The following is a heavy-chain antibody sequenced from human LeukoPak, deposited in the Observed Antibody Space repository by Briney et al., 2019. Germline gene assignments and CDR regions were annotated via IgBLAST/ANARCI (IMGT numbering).Heavy chain of an antibody. CDR2: IYYDGSDK. CDR1: GFTFSNYG. Sequence: GGSLRLSCAASGFTFSNYGMHWVRQAPGKGLEWVALIYYDGSDKYYADSVKGRFTVSRDNSKNTLYLQMNSLRVEDTAVYYCARAGSGDEVPMAAASFDYWGQGTLVTV. J-gene: IGHJ4*02. V-gene: IGHV3-33*01. CDR3: ARAGSGDEVPMAAASFDY. D-gene: IGHD6-13*01.